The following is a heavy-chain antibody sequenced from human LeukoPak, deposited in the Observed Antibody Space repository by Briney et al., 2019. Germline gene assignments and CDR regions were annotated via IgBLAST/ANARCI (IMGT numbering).Heavy chain of an antibody. V-gene: IGHV3-23*01. CDR2: ISGSGGST. D-gene: IGHD2-2*01. Sequence: GGSLRLSCAASGFTFSSYWMSWVRQAPGKGLEWVSAISGSGGSTYYADSVKGRFTISRDNSKNTLYLQMNSLRAEDTAVYYCAKPPKKGYCSSTSCYFPDYWGQGTLVTVSS. CDR1: GFTFSSYW. CDR3: AKPPKKGYCSSTSCYFPDY. J-gene: IGHJ4*02.